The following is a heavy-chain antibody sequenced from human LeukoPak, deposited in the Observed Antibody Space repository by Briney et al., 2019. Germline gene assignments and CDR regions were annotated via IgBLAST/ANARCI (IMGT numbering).Heavy chain of an antibody. J-gene: IGHJ4*02. D-gene: IGHD3-22*01. CDR1: GFTFSSYA. CDR3: ARGAHFHYYDSSGSFDY. Sequence: PGGSLRLSCAASGFTFSSYAMHWVRQAPGKGLEWVAVISYDGSNKYYADSVKGRFTISRDNSKNTLYLQMNSLRAEDTAVYYCARGAHFHYYDSSGSFDYWAREPWSPSPQ. CDR2: ISYDGSNK. V-gene: IGHV3-30*04.